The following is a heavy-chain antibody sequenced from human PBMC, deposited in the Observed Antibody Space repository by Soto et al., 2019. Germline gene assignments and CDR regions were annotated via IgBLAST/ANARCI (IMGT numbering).Heavy chain of an antibody. CDR3: ARESGGATATLDHYYFYMDV. CDR1: GDTFNDYY. J-gene: IGHJ6*03. Sequence: QVQLVQSGAEVKKPGASVTVSCRSSGDTFNDYYIHWVRQAPGQGLEWMGWINPNGGVTKYAQKFQGGVTMTRDTSIRTVYTQLSRLRSDDTAVYYCARESGGATATLDHYYFYMDVWGTGTMVTVSS. D-gene: IGHD5-12*01. CDR2: INPNGGVT. V-gene: IGHV1-2*02.